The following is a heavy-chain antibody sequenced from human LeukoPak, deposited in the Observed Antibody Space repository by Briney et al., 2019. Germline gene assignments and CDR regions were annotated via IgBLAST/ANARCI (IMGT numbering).Heavy chain of an antibody. D-gene: IGHD3-10*01. CDR3: AKDISRRTGTGIDH. V-gene: IGHV3-7*03. J-gene: IGHJ5*02. CDR2: IKQDGSEK. CDR1: GFTFSSYW. Sequence: GGSLRLSCAASGFTFSSYWMSWVRQAPGKGLEWVANIKQDGSEKYYVDSVKGRFTISRDNAKNSLYLQMNSLRAEDTAVYYCAKDISRRTGTGIDHWGQGILVTVSS.